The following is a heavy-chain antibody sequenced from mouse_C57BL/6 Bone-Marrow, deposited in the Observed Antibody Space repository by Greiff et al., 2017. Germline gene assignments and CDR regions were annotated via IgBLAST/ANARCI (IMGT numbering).Heavy chain of an antibody. Sequence: QVQLQQPGAELVKPGASVKLSCKASGYTFTSYWMQWVKQRPGQGLEWIGEIDPSDSYTNYNQKFKGKATVTVDTSSSTAYMQLSSLTSEDSAVYYCARYPVYYNDDYWGQGTTLTVSS. CDR1: GYTFTSYW. CDR3: ARYPVYYNDDY. J-gene: IGHJ2*01. V-gene: IGHV1-50*01. D-gene: IGHD1-1*01. CDR2: IDPSDSYT.